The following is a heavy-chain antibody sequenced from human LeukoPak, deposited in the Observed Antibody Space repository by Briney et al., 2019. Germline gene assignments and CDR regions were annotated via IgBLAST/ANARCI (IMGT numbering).Heavy chain of an antibody. V-gene: IGHV4-34*01. Sequence: SETLSLTCAVYGGSFSGYYWNWIRQPPGKGLEWIGEINHSGSTNYNPSLKSRVTISVDTSKNQFSLKLSSVTAADTAVYYCAREYCSSTSCYGWFDSWGQGTLVTVSS. D-gene: IGHD2-2*01. J-gene: IGHJ5*01. CDR1: GGSFSGYY. CDR2: INHSGST. CDR3: AREYCSSTSCYGWFDS.